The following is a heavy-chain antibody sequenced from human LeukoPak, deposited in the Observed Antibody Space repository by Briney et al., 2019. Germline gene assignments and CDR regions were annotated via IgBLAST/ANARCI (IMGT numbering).Heavy chain of an antibody. V-gene: IGHV4-61*02. Sequence: SETLSLTCTVSGGSISSSSYYWSCIRQPAGKGLECIGRIYTSGSTNYNPSLKSRVTMSVDTSKSQFSLKLSSVTAADTAVYYCARSDIVVVPAAGRGEDYFDYWGQGTLVTVSS. CDR2: IYTSGST. D-gene: IGHD2-2*01. CDR3: ARSDIVVVPAAGRGEDYFDY. CDR1: GGSISSSSYY. J-gene: IGHJ4*02.